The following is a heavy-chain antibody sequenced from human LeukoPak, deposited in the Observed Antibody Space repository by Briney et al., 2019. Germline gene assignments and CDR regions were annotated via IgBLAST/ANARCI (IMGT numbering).Heavy chain of an antibody. V-gene: IGHV3-7*05. J-gene: IGHJ4*02. CDR1: GFTFNNYW. D-gene: IGHD5-12*01. CDR3: ARGQGYSGYDLGYFDY. CDR2: IKPDGSEK. Sequence: GGSLRLSCAASGFTFNNYWMNWARQAPGKGLEWVANIKPDGSEKYYADSVKGRFTISRDNAKNSLYLQMNSLRVEDTALYYCARGQGYSGYDLGYFDYWGQGTLVTVSS.